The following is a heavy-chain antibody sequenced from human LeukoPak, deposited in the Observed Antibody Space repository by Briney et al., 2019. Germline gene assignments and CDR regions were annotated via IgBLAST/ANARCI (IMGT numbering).Heavy chain of an antibody. D-gene: IGHD3-22*01. J-gene: IGHJ4*02. CDR2: ISYDGSNK. CDR1: GFTFSSYG. V-gene: IGHV3-30*18. CDR3: AKESRPMIVVVKYYFDY. Sequence: GGSLRLSCAASGFTFSSYGMHWVRQAPGKGLEWVAVISYDGSNKYYADSVKGRFTISRDNSKNTLYLQMNSLRAEDTAVYYCAKESRPMIVVVKYYFDYWGQGTLVTVSS.